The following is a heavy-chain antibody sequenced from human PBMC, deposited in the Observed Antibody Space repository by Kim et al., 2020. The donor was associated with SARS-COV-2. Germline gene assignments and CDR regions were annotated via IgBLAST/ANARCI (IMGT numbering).Heavy chain of an antibody. CDR1: GFSFNNSP. V-gene: IGHV3-30-3*01. CDR3: ARDYCSSNRCYIEV. CDR2: ISYDGSNE. J-gene: IGHJ6*02. D-gene: IGHD2-2*01. Sequence: GGSLRLSCAASGFSFNNSPMHWVRQAPGKGLEWVTFISYDGSNEFYAESVKGRFTISRDNSKNTLYVQMNSLRSEDTAIYYCARDYCSSNRCYIEVWGPG.